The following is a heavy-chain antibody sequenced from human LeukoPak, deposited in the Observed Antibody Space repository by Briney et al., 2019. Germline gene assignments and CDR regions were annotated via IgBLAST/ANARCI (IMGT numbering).Heavy chain of an antibody. V-gene: IGHV3-30*18. CDR1: FTFXXXG. Sequence: FTFXXXGMHWVRXTPGKGLEWVAVISYDGSNKYYADSVKGRFTISRDNSKNTLYLQMNSLRAEDTAVYYCAKDNGGFDYWGQGTLVTVSS. D-gene: IGHD4-23*01. CDR2: ISYDGSNK. J-gene: IGHJ4*02. CDR3: AKDNGGFDY.